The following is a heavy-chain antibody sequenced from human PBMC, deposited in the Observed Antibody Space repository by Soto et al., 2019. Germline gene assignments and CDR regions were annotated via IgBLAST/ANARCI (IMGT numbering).Heavy chain of an antibody. CDR1: GGSVSSGSYY. J-gene: IGHJ4*02. V-gene: IGHV4-61*01. D-gene: IGHD2-2*01. Sequence: SETLSLTCTVSGGSVSSGSYYWSWIRQPPGKGLEWIGYIYYSGSTNYNPSLKSRVTISVDTSKNQFSLKLSSVTAADTAVYYCARLVVVPAAMPIYYFDYWGQGTLVTV. CDR2: IYYSGST. CDR3: ARLVVVPAAMPIYYFDY.